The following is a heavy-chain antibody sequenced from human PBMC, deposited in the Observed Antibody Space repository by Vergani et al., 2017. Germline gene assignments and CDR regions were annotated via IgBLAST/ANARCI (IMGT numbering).Heavy chain of an antibody. CDR1: GGSFSGYY. CDR3: AGGLRRLVELFDP. Sequence: QVQLQQWGAGLLKPSETLSLTCAVYGGSFSGYYWSWIRQPAGKGLEWIGRIYTSGSTNYNPSLKSRVPISVDTYKNQFSLKMSSVTAADTAVYYCAGGLRRLVELFDPWGQGTLVTVSS. V-gene: IGHV4-59*10. J-gene: IGHJ5*02. CDR2: IYTSGST. D-gene: IGHD3-3*01.